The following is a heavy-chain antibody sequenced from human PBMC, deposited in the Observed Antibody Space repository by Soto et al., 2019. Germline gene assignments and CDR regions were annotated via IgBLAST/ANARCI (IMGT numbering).Heavy chain of an antibody. CDR3: ARALYYYGSGSYVHEFDY. V-gene: IGHV3-30-3*01. CDR2: ISYDGSNK. CDR1: GFTFSSYA. J-gene: IGHJ4*02. D-gene: IGHD3-10*01. Sequence: GGSLRLSCAASGFTFSSYAMHWVRQAPGKGLEWVAVISYDGSNKYYADSVKGRFTISRDNSKNTLYLQMNSLRAEDTAVYYCARALYYYGSGSYVHEFDYWGQGTLVTVSS.